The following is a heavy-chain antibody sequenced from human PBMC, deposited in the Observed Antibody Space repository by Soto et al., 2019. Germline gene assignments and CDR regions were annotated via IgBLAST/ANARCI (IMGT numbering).Heavy chain of an antibody. Sequence: QVQLVQSGAEVKKPGSSVKVSCKASGGTFSSYAISWVRQAHGQGLEWMGGIIPIFGTANYAQKFQGRGTNTADESTSTACMELSSLRSEDTTVYYCARDGRSYPYYYGMDVWGQGTTVTVSS. D-gene: IGHD1-26*01. CDR2: IIPIFGTA. V-gene: IGHV1-69*01. J-gene: IGHJ6*02. CDR1: GGTFSSYA. CDR3: ARDGRSYPYYYGMDV.